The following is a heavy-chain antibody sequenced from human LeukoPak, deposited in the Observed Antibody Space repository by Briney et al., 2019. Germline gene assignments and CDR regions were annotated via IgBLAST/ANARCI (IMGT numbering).Heavy chain of an antibody. J-gene: IGHJ4*02. D-gene: IGHD4-11*01. V-gene: IGHV3-21*01. Sequence: GGSLRLSCAASGFTFSSYSMNWVRQAPGKGLEWVSSISSSSSYIYYADSVKGRFTISRDNAKNSLYLQMNSLRAEDTAVYYCARAGWDDYSNYGIDYWGQGTLVTVS. CDR3: ARAGWDDYSNYGIDY. CDR2: ISSSSSYI. CDR1: GFTFSSYS.